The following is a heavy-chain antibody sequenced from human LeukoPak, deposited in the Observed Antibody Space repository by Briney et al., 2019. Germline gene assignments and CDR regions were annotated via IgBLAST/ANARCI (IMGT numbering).Heavy chain of an antibody. CDR2: IYPSDSDT. J-gene: IGHJ4*02. V-gene: IGHV5-51*01. CDR1: GYSFTSYW. D-gene: IGHD3-3*02. CDR3: ARAPPSHFWSGYYTIFYYFDY. Sequence: GESLKISCKGSGYSFTSYWIGWVRQMPGKGLEWMGIIYPSDSDTRYSPSFQGQVTISADKSISTAYLQWSSLKASDTAMYYCARAPPSHFWSGYYTIFYYFDYWGQGTLVTVSS.